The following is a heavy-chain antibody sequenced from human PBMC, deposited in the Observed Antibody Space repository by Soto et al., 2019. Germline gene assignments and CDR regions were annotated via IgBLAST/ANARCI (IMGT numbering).Heavy chain of an antibody. Sequence: GGSLRLSCAASGLTFSSYTMSWVRQAPGKGLEWVSSISGNGVTTYYADSVKGRFTISRDNSKKALYLQMNSLRAEDTAIYFCAKDGYYGDYPWYFDLWGRGTLVTVSS. CDR1: GLTFSSYT. CDR2: ISGNGVTT. CDR3: AKDGYYGDYPWYFDL. V-gene: IGHV3-23*01. J-gene: IGHJ2*01. D-gene: IGHD4-17*01.